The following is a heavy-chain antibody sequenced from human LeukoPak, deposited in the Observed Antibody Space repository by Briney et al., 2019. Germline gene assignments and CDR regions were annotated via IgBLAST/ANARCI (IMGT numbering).Heavy chain of an antibody. J-gene: IGHJ6*02. CDR3: ARGGLLDGMDV. CDR1: GFTVSSNY. Sequence: HSGRSLRLSCAASGFTVSSNYMSWIRQAPGKGLEWVSVIYSGGSTYYADSVKGRFTISRDNSKNTLYLQMNSLRAEDTAVYYCARGGLLDGMDVWGQGTMVTVSS. V-gene: IGHV3-53*01. CDR2: IYSGGST. D-gene: IGHD1-26*01.